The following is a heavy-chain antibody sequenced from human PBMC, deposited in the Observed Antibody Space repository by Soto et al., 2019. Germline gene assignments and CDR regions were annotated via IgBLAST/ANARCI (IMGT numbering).Heavy chain of an antibody. J-gene: IGHJ6*02. D-gene: IGHD2-21*02. Sequence: GGSMRLSCAASGFTFSSYGMHRVRQAPGKGLEWVAVISYDGSNKYYADSVKGRFTISRDNSKNTLYLQMNSLRAEDTAVYYCAKDPKHIVVVTAYYYYYYGMDVWGQGTTVTVSS. V-gene: IGHV3-30*18. CDR1: GFTFSSYG. CDR3: AKDPKHIVVVTAYYYYYYGMDV. CDR2: ISYDGSNK.